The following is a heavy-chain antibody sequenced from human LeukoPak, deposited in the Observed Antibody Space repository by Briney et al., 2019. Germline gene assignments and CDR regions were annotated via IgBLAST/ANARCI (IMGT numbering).Heavy chain of an antibody. Sequence: PGGSLRLSCAASGFTFSSYGMHWVRQAPGKGLEWVSAISGSGGSTYYADSVKGRFTISRDNSKNTLYLQMNSLRAEDTAVYYCAKDRRGLPTYFDYWGQGTLVTVSS. CDR2: ISGSGGST. CDR3: AKDRRGLPTYFDY. V-gene: IGHV3-23*01. CDR1: GFTFSSYG. J-gene: IGHJ4*02. D-gene: IGHD2-21*01.